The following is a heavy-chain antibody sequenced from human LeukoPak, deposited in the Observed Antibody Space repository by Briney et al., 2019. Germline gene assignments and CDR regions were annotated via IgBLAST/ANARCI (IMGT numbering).Heavy chain of an antibody. CDR1: GFTFSDYY. CDR3: ARGVGVVPAATFDY. Sequence: GGSLRLSCAASGFTFSDYYMSWIRQAPGKGLEWVSYISSSGSTIYYADSVKGRFTISGDNAKNSLYLQMNSLRAEDTAVYSRARGVGVVPAATFDYWGQGTLVTVSS. V-gene: IGHV3-11*01. D-gene: IGHD2-2*01. CDR2: ISSSGSTI. J-gene: IGHJ4*02.